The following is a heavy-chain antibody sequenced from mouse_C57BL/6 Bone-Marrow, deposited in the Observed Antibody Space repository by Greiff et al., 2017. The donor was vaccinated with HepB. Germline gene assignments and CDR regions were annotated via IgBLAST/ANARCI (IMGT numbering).Heavy chain of an antibody. CDR1: GYTFTSYW. CDR2: IDPSDSYT. J-gene: IGHJ2*01. V-gene: IGHV1-69*01. CDR3: AIYYDYPFDY. Sequence: QVHVKQPGAELVMPGASVKLSCKASGYTFTSYWMHWVKQRPGQGLEWIGEIDPSDSYTNYNQKFKGKSTLTVDKSSSTAYMQLSSLTSEDSAVYYCAIYYDYPFDYWGQGTTLTVSS. D-gene: IGHD2-4*01.